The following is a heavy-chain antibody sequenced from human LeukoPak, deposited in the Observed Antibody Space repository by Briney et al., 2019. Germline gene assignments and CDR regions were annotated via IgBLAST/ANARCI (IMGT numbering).Heavy chain of an antibody. Sequence: ASVKDSCKASGGTFSSYAISWVRQAPGQGLEWMGGIIPIFGTANYAQKFQGRVTITADESTSTAYMELSSLRSEDTAVYYCARDKLEYYYGSSWGQGTLVTVSS. V-gene: IGHV1-69*13. CDR3: ARDKLEYYYGSS. CDR2: IIPIFGTA. J-gene: IGHJ4*02. D-gene: IGHD3-10*01. CDR1: GGTFSSYA.